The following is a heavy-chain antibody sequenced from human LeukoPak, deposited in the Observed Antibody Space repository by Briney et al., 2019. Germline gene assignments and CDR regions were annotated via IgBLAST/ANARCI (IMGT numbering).Heavy chain of an antibody. J-gene: IGHJ4*02. CDR3: ARAYYDSSGYPCGVDY. D-gene: IGHD3-22*01. CDR1: GFTFSSYS. V-gene: IGHV3-21*01. Sequence: GGSLRLSCAASGFTFSSYSMNWVRQSPGRGLEWVSSISSSSSYIYYAHSVKGRFTISRDNAKNSLYLQMNSLRAEDTAVYYCARAYYDSSGYPCGVDYWGQGTLVTVSS. CDR2: ISSSSSYI.